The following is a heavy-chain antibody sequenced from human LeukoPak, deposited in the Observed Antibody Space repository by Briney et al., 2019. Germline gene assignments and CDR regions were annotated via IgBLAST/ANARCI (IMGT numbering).Heavy chain of an antibody. CDR1: GGSFSGYY. V-gene: IGHV4-34*01. CDR3: ARAVPRYSSGWYGFYYYYGMDV. CDR2: INHSGST. D-gene: IGHD6-19*01. J-gene: IGHJ6*02. Sequence: PSETLSLTCAVYGGSFSGYYWSWIRQPPGKGLEWLGEINHSGSTNYNPSLKSRVTISVDTSKNQFSLKLSSVTAADTAVYYCARAVPRYSSGWYGFYYYYGMDVWGQGTTVTVSS.